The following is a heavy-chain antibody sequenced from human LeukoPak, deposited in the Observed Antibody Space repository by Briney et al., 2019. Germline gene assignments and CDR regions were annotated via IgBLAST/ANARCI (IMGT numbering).Heavy chain of an antibody. Sequence: SETLSLTCAVYGGSFSGYYWSWIRQPPGKGLEWIGEINHSGSTNYNPSLKSRVTISVDTSKDQFSLKLSSVTAADTAVYYCARGWVSRDTAMVPDWGQGTLVTVSS. D-gene: IGHD5-18*01. CDR2: INHSGST. V-gene: IGHV4-34*01. J-gene: IGHJ4*02. CDR3: ARGWVSRDTAMVPD. CDR1: GGSFSGYY.